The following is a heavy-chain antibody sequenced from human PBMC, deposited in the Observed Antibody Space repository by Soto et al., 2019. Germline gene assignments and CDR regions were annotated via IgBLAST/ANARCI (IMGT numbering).Heavy chain of an antibody. V-gene: IGHV4-31*03. CDR2: IDYSGRT. Sequence: SETVSLTCTVSGGSISSGGYYWSWIRQHPGKGLEWIGYIDYSGRTYYNPCITSRVTISRDTSKKQLSLDLSSVTAADTDVYYCARAVRGYCSRTSCPRGFDNWGQGTLGTGSS. CDR1: GGSISSGGYY. J-gene: IGHJ4*02. D-gene: IGHD2-2*01. CDR3: ARAVRGYCSRTSCPRGFDN.